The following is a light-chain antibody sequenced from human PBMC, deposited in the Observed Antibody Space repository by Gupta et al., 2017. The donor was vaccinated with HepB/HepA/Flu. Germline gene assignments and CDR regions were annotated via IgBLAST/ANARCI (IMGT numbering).Light chain of an antibody. CDR3: QQDKIYFT. J-gene: IGKJ2*01. CDR1: QSISSW. CDR2: KAS. V-gene: IGKV1-5*03. Sequence: DIQMTQSPSTLSASVGDRVTITCRASQSISSWLAWYQQKPGKAPKLMIHKASSLESGVTSRFSGSGDGKEFTLTSSRRRHDDFDNYCGQQDKIYFTFGQGTKLDIK.